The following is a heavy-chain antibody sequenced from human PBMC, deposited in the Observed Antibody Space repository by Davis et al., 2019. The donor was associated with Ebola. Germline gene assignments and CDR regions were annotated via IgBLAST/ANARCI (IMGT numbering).Heavy chain of an antibody. CDR1: GFTSSRYW. J-gene: IGHJ4*02. CDR2: ISSDGGIT. Sequence: PAESLTLSCAASGFTSSRYWMHCVRQAPGKGLAYVSRISSDGGITSYADSVKGRFTISRDNAKNTLYLQMNNLRAEDTAVYYCVRLVGPNWGQGTLVAVSS. V-gene: IGHV3-74*01. CDR3: VRLVGPN.